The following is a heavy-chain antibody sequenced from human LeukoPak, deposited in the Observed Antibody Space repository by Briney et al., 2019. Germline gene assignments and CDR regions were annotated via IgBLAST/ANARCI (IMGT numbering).Heavy chain of an antibody. D-gene: IGHD1-26*01. V-gene: IGHV3-43*02. CDR3: ARAVRSGTYYNCFDP. CDR1: GFTLDDYA. Sequence: PGGSLRLSCVASGFTLDDYAIHWVRQGPGKGLEWISLISGDGESTYYADSVKGRFTISRDNSKNSLYLRMSSLRAEDTALYYCARAVRSGTYYNCFDPWGQGTLVTVSS. J-gene: IGHJ5*02. CDR2: ISGDGEST.